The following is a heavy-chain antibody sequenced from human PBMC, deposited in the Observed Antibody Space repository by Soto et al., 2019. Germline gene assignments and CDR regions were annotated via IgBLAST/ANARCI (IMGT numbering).Heavy chain of an antibody. Sequence: ASVKVSFQASVYTCTTYAMHWVRRAPRQRLEWMGWINPGNGNTKYSQKLQGRVTVTRDTSATTAYIELRSLRSEDTAVYYCARAQSQTHAYEIGSYHDPPHYSGQGTLVTVSS. D-gene: IGHD2-15*01. V-gene: IGHV1-3*01. J-gene: IGHJ4*02. CDR3: ARAQSQTHAYEIGSYHDPPHY. CDR1: VYTCTTYA. CDR2: INPGNGNT.